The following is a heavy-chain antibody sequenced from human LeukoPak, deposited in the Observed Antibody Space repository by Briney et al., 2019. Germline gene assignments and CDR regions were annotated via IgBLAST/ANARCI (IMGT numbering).Heavy chain of an antibody. Sequence: SETLSLTCTVSGVSSISIDYYWDWIRQPPGKGPEWIGAIYHTGTTYYNPSLKSRVTISVDTSKNQFSLKLSSVTAADTAVYYCARAFRARYFDLWGRGTLVTVSS. CDR3: ARAFRARYFDL. CDR2: IYHTGTT. J-gene: IGHJ2*01. D-gene: IGHD2/OR15-2a*01. CDR1: GVSSISIDYY. V-gene: IGHV4-39*01.